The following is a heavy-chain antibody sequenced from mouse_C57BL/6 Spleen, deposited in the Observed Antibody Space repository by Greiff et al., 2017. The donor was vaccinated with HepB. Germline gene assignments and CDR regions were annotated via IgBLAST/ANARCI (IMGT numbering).Heavy chain of an antibody. J-gene: IGHJ3*01. CDR2: INPNYGTT. V-gene: IGHV1-39*01. Sequence: LVESGPELVKPGASVKISCKASGYSFTDYNMNWVKKSNGKSLEWIGVINPNYGTTSYNQKFKGKATLTVDQSSSTAYMQLNSLTSEDSAVYYCARPQTAQGPPFAYWGQGTLVTVSA. D-gene: IGHD3-2*02. CDR1: GYSFTDYN. CDR3: ARPQTAQGPPFAY.